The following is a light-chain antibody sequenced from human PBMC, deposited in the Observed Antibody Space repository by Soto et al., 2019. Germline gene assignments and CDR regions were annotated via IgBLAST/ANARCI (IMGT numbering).Light chain of an antibody. CDR3: QQYNNWTLT. CDR2: GAS. CDR1: QSVGGD. J-gene: IGKJ4*01. V-gene: IGKV3-15*01. Sequence: VVITQSPATLSLSPGERATLSCRASQSVGGDLAWYQQKPGQAPRILIYGASTRETGIPARFSGGGSGTEFTLTISSLQSEDFTIYYCQQYNNWTLTFGGGTKVDIK.